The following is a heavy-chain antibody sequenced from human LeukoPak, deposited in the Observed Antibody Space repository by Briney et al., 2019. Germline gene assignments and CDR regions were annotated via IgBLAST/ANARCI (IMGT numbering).Heavy chain of an antibody. D-gene: IGHD1-26*01. CDR2: INPNSGGT. J-gene: IGHJ4*02. CDR1: GYTFAAYY. V-gene: IGHV1-2*02. Sequence: ASVKVSCKASGYTFAAYYMHWVRQAPGQGLEWMGWINPNSGGTNYAQKFQDRVTLTRDTSIDTAYMELTRLRSDDTAVYLCARTLNLLGPTPLGYWGQGTLVTVSS. CDR3: ARTLNLLGPTPLGY.